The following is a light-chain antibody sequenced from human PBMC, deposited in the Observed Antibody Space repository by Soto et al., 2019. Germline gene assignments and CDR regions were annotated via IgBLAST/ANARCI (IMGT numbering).Light chain of an antibody. Sequence: QSVLTQPASVSGSPGQSITISCTGTSSDIGGSNYVSWYQQHPGKAPKLMIYDVTNMPSGVSNRFSGSKSGNTASLTISGLHAEDEADYYCSSYTTSISVVFGGGTKLTVL. CDR3: SSYTTSISVV. J-gene: IGLJ3*02. CDR2: DVT. V-gene: IGLV2-14*01. CDR1: SSDIGGSNY.